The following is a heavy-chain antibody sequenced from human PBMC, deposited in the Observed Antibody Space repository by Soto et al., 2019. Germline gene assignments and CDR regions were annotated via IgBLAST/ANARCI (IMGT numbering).Heavy chain of an antibody. CDR2: ISYDGSHK. CDR1: GFTFSSFA. CDR3: ARTHSSSSWLLDC. D-gene: IGHD6-6*01. Sequence: GGSLRLSCAASGFTFSSFAMHWVRQAPGKGLEWVAVISYDGSHKYYADSVKGRFTISRDNSKNTLYLQMNSLRAEDTAVYYCARTHSSSSWLLDCWGQGTLVTVSS. V-gene: IGHV3-30-3*01. J-gene: IGHJ4*02.